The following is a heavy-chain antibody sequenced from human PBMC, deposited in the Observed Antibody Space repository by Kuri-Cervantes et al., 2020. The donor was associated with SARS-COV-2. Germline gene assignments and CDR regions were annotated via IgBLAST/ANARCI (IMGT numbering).Heavy chain of an antibody. CDR1: GFTVNSNY. V-gene: IGHV3-21*04. CDR3: AKDLVDYDYVWGSYRLGYYFDY. J-gene: IGHJ4*02. Sequence: GESLKISCAASGFTVNSNYMSWVRQAPGKGLEWVSSISSSSSYIYYADSVKGRFTISRDNSKNTLYLQMNSLRAEDTAVYYCAKDLVDYDYVWGSYRLGYYFDYWGQGTLVTVSS. D-gene: IGHD3-16*02. CDR2: ISSSSSYI.